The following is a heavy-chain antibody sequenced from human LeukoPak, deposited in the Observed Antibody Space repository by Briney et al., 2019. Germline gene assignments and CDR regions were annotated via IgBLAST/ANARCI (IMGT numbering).Heavy chain of an antibody. CDR1: GFTFNYFG. J-gene: IGHJ4*02. CDR3: ARSDYGSGRSPFDY. V-gene: IGHV3-23*01. Sequence: GGSLRLSCAASGFTFNYFGMSWVRQAPGKGLEWVSTISSSGGSTYYADSLRGRFTIFRDNFKNTLYLQMNSLRADDTAVYYCARSDYGSGRSPFDYWGQGTLVTVSS. CDR2: ISSSGGST. D-gene: IGHD3-10*01.